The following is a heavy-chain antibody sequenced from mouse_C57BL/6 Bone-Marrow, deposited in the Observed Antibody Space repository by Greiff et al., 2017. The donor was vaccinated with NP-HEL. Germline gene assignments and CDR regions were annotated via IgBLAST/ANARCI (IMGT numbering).Heavy chain of an antibody. CDR2: INPYNGGT. CDR3: AGIPSDGYWFAY. J-gene: IGHJ3*01. Sequence: EVQLQQSGPVLVKPGASVKMSCKASGYTFTDYYMNWVKQSHGKSLEWIGVINPYNGGTSYNQKFKGKATLTVDKSSSTAYMELNSLTSEDSAVYYCAGIPSDGYWFAYWGQGTLVTVSA. D-gene: IGHD2-3*01. CDR1: GYTFTDYY. V-gene: IGHV1-19*01.